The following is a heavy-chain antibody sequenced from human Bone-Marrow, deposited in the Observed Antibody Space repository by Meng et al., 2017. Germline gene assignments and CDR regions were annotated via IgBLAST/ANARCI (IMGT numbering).Heavy chain of an antibody. D-gene: IGHD5-18*01. J-gene: IGHJ4*02. CDR1: GVSFSGSH. V-gene: IGHV3-73*01. Sequence: GESLKISCVVSGVSFSGSHIHWVRQTSEKGLEWIGRIETKYSSYATSYAASVRGRFTISRDDSINTAYLQMNSLRPEDTAVYYCARETEGVQTAMVGYWGQGTLVTVSS. CDR3: ARETEGVQTAMVGY. CDR2: IETKYSSYAT.